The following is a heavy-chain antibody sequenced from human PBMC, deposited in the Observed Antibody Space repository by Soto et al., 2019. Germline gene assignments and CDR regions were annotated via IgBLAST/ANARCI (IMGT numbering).Heavy chain of an antibody. CDR1: GFTFSSYG. D-gene: IGHD3-22*01. Sequence: PGGSLRLSCAASGFTFSSYGMHWVRQAPGKGLEWVAVISYDGSNKYYADSVKGRFTISRDNSKNTLYLQMNSLRAEDTAVYYCAKNYYDSSGYPDYWGQGT. CDR2: ISYDGSNK. V-gene: IGHV3-30*18. J-gene: IGHJ4*02. CDR3: AKNYYDSSGYPDY.